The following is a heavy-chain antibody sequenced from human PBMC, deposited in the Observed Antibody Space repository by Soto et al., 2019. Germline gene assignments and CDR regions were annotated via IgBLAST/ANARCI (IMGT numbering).Heavy chain of an antibody. J-gene: IGHJ4*02. D-gene: IGHD3-16*01. CDR2: IKGRVDGGAT. CDR3: TTDVTGAYGGDY. Sequence: EVQLVESGGNLVNPGGSLRLSCATSGLTFSGAWLSWVRQAPGKGLEWVGRIKGRVDGGATDYAAPMKGRFVISRDYSKDTLYLQINSLKTEDTAVYFCTTDVTGAYGGDYWGQGTLVTVPS. V-gene: IGHV3-15*01. CDR1: GLTFSGAW.